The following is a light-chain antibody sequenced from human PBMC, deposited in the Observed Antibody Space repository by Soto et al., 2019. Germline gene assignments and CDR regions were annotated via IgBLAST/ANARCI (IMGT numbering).Light chain of an antibody. V-gene: IGLV2-8*01. CDR2: EVS. CDR1: SSDVGVYNY. J-gene: IGLJ1*01. CDR3: SSYAGSDTYV. Sequence: QSALTQPPSASGSPGQSVTISCTGTSSDVGVYNYVSWYQQHPGKAPKLMIYEVSKRPSGVPERFSGSKSGNTASLTVSGLQAEDEADYYCSSYAGSDTYVFGTGTKLTVL.